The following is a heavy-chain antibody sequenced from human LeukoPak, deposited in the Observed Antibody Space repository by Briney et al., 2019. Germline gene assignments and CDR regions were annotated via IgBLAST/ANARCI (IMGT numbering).Heavy chain of an antibody. J-gene: IGHJ6*03. CDR3: ARVNYYYYYMDV. CDR1: GFTVSSNY. Sequence: GGSLRLSCAASGFTVSSNYMSWVRQAPGKGPEWVSVIYSGGSTYYADSVKGRFTISRDNSKNTLYLQMNSLRAEDAAVYYCARVNYYYYYMDVWGKGTTVTVSS. V-gene: IGHV3-66*02. CDR2: IYSGGST.